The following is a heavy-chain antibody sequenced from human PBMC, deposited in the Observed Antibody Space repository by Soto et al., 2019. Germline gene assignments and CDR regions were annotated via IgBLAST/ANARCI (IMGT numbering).Heavy chain of an antibody. J-gene: IGHJ4*02. CDR1: GFTFSSYG. V-gene: IGHV3-33*01. CDR3: ATHPYCSGGSCSYY. Sequence: QVQLVESGGGVVQPGRSLRLSCAASGFTFSSYGMHWVRQAPGKGLEWVAVIWYDGSNKYYADSVKGRFTISRDNSKNTLYLQMNSLRAEDTAVYYCATHPYCSGGSCSYYWCQVTLVTVSS. CDR2: IWYDGSNK. D-gene: IGHD2-15*01.